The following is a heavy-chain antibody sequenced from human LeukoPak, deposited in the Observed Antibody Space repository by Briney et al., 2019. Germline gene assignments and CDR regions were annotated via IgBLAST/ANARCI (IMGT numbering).Heavy chain of an antibody. V-gene: IGHV3-7*01. CDR1: GLTFSSYW. Sequence: GGSLRLSCAASGLTFSSYWMSWVRQAPGKGLEWVANIKQDGSEKYYVDSVKGRFTISRDNAKNSLYLQMNSLRAEDTAVYYCARDRGQFDYWGQGTLVTVSS. CDR3: ARDRGQFDY. J-gene: IGHJ4*02. D-gene: IGHD3-10*01. CDR2: IKQDGSEK.